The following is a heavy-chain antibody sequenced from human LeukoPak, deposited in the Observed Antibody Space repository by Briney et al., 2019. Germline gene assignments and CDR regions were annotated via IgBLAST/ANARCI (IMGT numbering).Heavy chain of an antibody. Sequence: GGSLRLSCAASGFTFSSYAMSWVRQAPGKGLEWVSAISGGGGRTYYADSVKGRFTISRDNAKTSLFLQMNSLRAEDTALYYCAKGIRGYSYAYDLWGQGTLVTVSS. D-gene: IGHD5-18*01. J-gene: IGHJ5*02. V-gene: IGHV3-23*01. CDR3: AKGIRGYSYAYDL. CDR1: GFTFSSYA. CDR2: ISGGGGRT.